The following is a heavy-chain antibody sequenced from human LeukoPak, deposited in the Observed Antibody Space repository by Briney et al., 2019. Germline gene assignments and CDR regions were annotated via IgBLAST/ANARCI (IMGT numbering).Heavy chain of an antibody. CDR1: GGSISSYY. J-gene: IGHJ2*01. CDR3: ARDRALLRTYSSGWYGGGSYWYFDL. Sequence: SETLSLTCTVSGGSISSYYWSWIRQPPGKGLEWTGYIYYSGSANYSPSLKSRVTISVDTSKNQFSLKLSSVTAADTAVYYCARDRALLRTYSSGWYGGGSYWYFDLWGRGTLVTVSS. D-gene: IGHD6-19*01. CDR2: IYYSGSA. V-gene: IGHV4-59*01.